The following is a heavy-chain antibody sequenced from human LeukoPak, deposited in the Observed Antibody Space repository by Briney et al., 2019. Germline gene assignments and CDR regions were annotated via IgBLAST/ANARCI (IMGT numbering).Heavy chain of an antibody. CDR1: GFTFSSYW. Sequence: QPGGSLRLSCAASGFTFSSYWMTWVRQAPGKGLEWVAKIKQDGSDKYYVDSVKGRFTISRDNAKNSPYLQMNSLRAEDTAVYYCARAYSYVSYWGQRALVTVSS. D-gene: IGHD5-18*01. CDR2: IKQDGSDK. CDR3: ARAYSYVSY. J-gene: IGHJ4*02. V-gene: IGHV3-7*01.